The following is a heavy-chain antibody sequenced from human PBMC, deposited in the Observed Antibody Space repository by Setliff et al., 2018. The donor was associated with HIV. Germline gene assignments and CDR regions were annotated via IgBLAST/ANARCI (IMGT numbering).Heavy chain of an antibody. V-gene: IGHV4-59*01. J-gene: IGHJ4*02. CDR3: ARGVNFDY. CDR1: GGSFSGYY. D-gene: IGHD3-3*01. CDR2: IYIYNSGST. Sequence: SETLSLTCSVSGGSFSGYYWSWIRQPPGKGLEWIGYIYIYNSGSTNYNPSPTSRVTISADTSGNQFSLKLTSVTAADTAIYYCARGVNFDYWGQGTQVTVSS.